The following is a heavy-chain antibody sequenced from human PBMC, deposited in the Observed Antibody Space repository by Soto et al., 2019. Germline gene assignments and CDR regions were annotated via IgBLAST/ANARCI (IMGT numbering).Heavy chain of an antibody. CDR2: IYYDGST. CDR3: ATVGIPGIRHTDFDS. V-gene: IGHV4-39*01. CDR1: GDSIRSSNNY. J-gene: IGHJ5*01. D-gene: IGHD4-4*01. Sequence: SETLSLTCTVSGDSIRSSNNYWSWIRQHPGKGLEWIGNIYYDGSTFYNPSLKSRVAMSIDTSKNQFSLNLTSVTATDTAVYYCATVGIPGIRHTDFDSRGQGVSVTVSS.